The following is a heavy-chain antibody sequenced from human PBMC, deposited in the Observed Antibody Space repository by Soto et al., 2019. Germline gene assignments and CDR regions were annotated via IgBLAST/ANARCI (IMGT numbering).Heavy chain of an antibody. CDR2: ISASGGST. V-gene: IGHV3-23*01. CDR1: GFTFSNYA. Sequence: GGSLRLSCAASGFTFSNYAMNWVRQAPGKGLEWVSGISASGGSTYSADSVKGRFTISRDNSKNSLYLEMNSLRAEDTAVYYCAKDSHAAYALLTGYGSGALDIWGQGPMVTVSS. J-gene: IGHJ3*02. D-gene: IGHD3-9*01. CDR3: AKDSHAAYALLTGYGSGALDI.